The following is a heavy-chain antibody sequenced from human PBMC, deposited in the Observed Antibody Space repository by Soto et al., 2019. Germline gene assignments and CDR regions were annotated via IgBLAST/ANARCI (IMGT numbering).Heavy chain of an antibody. D-gene: IGHD2-15*01. CDR1: GFTFNSYA. J-gene: IGHJ4*02. CDR2: ISYDGSNK. CDR3: AREDSRYCSGGSCYYFDY. V-gene: IGHV3-30-3*01. Sequence: QVQLVESGGGVVQPGRSLRLSCAASGFTFNSYAMHWVRQAPGKGLEWVAVISYDGSNKYYADSVKGRFTISRDNSKNTLYLQMNSLRAEDTAVYYCAREDSRYCSGGSCYYFDYWGQGTLVTVSS.